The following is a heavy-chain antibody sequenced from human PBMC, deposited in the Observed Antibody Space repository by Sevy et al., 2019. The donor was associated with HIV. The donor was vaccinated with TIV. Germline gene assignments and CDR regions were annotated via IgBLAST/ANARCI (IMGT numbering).Heavy chain of an antibody. CDR1: GGSISDFY. Sequence: SKTLSLTCTVSGGSISDFYWSWIRQPPGKGLEWLGYIYHRGSTNYKPSLASRVTISVDTSKNQFSLNLSSVTAADTALYYCARAGGAKDYGMDVWGQGTTVTVSS. CDR3: ARAGGAKDYGMDV. J-gene: IGHJ6*02. D-gene: IGHD3-10*01. CDR2: IYHRGST. V-gene: IGHV4-59*01.